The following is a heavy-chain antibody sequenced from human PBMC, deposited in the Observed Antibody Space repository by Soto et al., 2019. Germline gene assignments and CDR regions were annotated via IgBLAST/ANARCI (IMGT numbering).Heavy chain of an antibody. Sequence: QVQLVESGGGVVQPGRSLRLSCAASGFTFSSYGMHWVRQAPGKGLEWVAVIWYDGSNKDYADSVKGRFTISRDNSKNTLYLQMNSLIAEDTAVYYCARDSIVVVVAATPGGFDYWGQGTLVTVSS. D-gene: IGHD2-15*01. CDR3: ARDSIVVVVAATPGGFDY. V-gene: IGHV3-33*01. J-gene: IGHJ4*02. CDR2: IWYDGSNK. CDR1: GFTFSSYG.